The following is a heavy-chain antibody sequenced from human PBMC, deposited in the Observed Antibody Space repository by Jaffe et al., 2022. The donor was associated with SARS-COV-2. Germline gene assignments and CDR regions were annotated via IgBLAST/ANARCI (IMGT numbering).Heavy chain of an antibody. CDR3: ATPKKTRIAVATGRAFDI. CDR1: GGTFSSYA. D-gene: IGHD6-19*01. Sequence: QVQLVQSGAEVKKPGSSVKVSCKASGGTFSSYAISWVRQAPGQGLEWMGGIIPIFGTANYAQKFQGRVTITADESTSTAYMELSSLRSEDTAVYYCATPKKTRIAVATGRAFDIWGQGTMVTVSS. J-gene: IGHJ3*02. V-gene: IGHV1-69*01. CDR2: IIPIFGTA.